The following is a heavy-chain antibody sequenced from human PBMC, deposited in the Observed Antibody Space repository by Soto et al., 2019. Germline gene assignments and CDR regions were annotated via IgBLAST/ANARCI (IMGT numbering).Heavy chain of an antibody. CDR1: GFTFSSYA. V-gene: IGHV3-23*01. CDR3: AKAVRGSPNGY. CDR2: ISGSGGST. J-gene: IGHJ4*02. D-gene: IGHD1-26*01. Sequence: GGSMRLSCAASGFTFSSYAMSWVRQAPGKGLEWVSAISGSGGSTYYADSVKGRFTISRDNSKNTLYLQMNSLRAEDTAVYYCAKAVRGSPNGYWGQGTLLTVSS.